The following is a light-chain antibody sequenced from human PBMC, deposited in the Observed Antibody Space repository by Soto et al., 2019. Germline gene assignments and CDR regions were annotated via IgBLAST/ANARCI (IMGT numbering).Light chain of an antibody. CDR3: SSYTSSSLTV. CDR2: DVS. J-gene: IGLJ1*01. V-gene: IGLV2-14*03. Sequence: QSVLTQPASVSGSPGQSITISCTGTSSDVGCYNYVSWYQQHPGKAPKLMIYDVSNRPSGVSNRFSGSKSGNTASLTISGLQAEDEADYYCSSYTSSSLTVFGTGTKVTVL. CDR1: SSDVGCYNY.